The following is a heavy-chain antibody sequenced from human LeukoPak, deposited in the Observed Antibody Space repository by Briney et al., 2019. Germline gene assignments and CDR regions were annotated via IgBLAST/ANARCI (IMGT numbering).Heavy chain of an antibody. Sequence: GGSLRLSCAASGFTFSSYAMHWVRQAPGKGLEWVSYISSSGSTIYYADSVKGRFTISRDNAKNSLYLQMNSLRAEDTAVYYCARDLGTPSDYWGQGTLVTVSS. CDR2: ISSSGSTI. J-gene: IGHJ4*02. V-gene: IGHV3-48*03. D-gene: IGHD1-1*01. CDR3: ARDLGTPSDY. CDR1: GFTFSSYA.